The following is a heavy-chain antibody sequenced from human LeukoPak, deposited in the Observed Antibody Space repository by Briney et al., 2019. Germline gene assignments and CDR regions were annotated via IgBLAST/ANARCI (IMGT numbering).Heavy chain of an antibody. V-gene: IGHV4-31*03. CDR1: GGSISSGGYY. D-gene: IGHD5-24*01. J-gene: IGHJ4*02. CDR2: IYYSGST. CDR3: AREQMATIDY. Sequence: SETLSLTCTVSGGSISSGGYYWSWIRQHPGKGLEWIGYIYYSGSTYYNPSPKSRVTISVDTSKNQFSLKLSSVTAADTAVYYCAREQMATIDYWGQGTLVTVSS.